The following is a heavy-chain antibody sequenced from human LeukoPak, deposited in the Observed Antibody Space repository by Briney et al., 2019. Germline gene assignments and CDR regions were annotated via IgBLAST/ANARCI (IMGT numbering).Heavy chain of an antibody. CDR1: GAIFSVFA. CDR3: ASSLLLVAPGGS. D-gene: IGHD2/OR15-2a*01. CDR2: ISGDGSET. J-gene: IGHJ5*02. V-gene: IGHV3-30*01. Sequence: GGSLSLSCAASGAIFSVFALHWVRQAPGQGLEWVAVISGDGSETYYADSVKSRINISRDNSKNTLFLQMNSLRPEDTAVYYCASSLLLVAPGGSWGQGTLVTVSS.